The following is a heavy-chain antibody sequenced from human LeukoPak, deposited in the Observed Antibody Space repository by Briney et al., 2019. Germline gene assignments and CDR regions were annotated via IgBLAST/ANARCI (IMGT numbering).Heavy chain of an antibody. Sequence: ASETLSLTCTVSGGSISSDNYYWSWIRQPAWKGLEWIGRIYTSGSTNYSPSLKSRLTISVDTSKNQFSLKLTSVTAADTAVYYCARGMWLDTFDIWGQGTMVTVSS. CDR2: IYTSGST. J-gene: IGHJ3*02. CDR1: GGSISSDNYY. CDR3: ARGMWLDTFDI. V-gene: IGHV4-61*02. D-gene: IGHD2-21*01.